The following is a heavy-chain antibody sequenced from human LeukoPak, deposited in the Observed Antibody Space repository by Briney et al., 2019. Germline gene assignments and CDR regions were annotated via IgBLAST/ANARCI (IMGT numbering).Heavy chain of an antibody. CDR3: AKGGSGVDDAFDI. Sequence: PGGSLRLSCAASGFTFSGDVMSWVRQAPGKGLEWVSAISGSGGSTYYADSVKGRFTISRDNSKNTLYLQMNSLRAEDTAVYYCAKGGSGVDDAFDIWGQGTMVTVSS. J-gene: IGHJ3*02. D-gene: IGHD3-3*01. CDR2: ISGSGGST. CDR1: GFTFSGDV. V-gene: IGHV3-23*01.